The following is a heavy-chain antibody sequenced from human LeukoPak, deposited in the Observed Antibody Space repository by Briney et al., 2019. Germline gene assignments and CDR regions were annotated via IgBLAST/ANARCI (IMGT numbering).Heavy chain of an antibody. CDR2: ISGSGGST. D-gene: IGHD6-13*01. J-gene: IGHJ1*01. Sequence: PGGFLRLSCAASGFTFSSYAMSWVRQAPGKGLEWVSAISGSGGSTYYADSVKGRFTVSRDNSKNTLYLQMNSLRAEDTAVYYCAKMRIAAAGTFQHWGQGTLVTVSS. V-gene: IGHV3-23*01. CDR1: GFTFSSYA. CDR3: AKMRIAAAGTFQH.